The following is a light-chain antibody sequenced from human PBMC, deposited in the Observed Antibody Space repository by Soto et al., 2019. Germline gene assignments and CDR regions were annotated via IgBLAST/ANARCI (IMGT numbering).Light chain of an antibody. J-gene: IGKJ1*01. CDR2: DAS. CDR3: QQYNTWWT. V-gene: IGKV1-5*01. CDR1: QSISSW. Sequence: DIQMTQSPSTLSASVGDRVTITCRASQSISSWLAWYQQKPGKAPKLLIYDASNLESGVPSRFSGSGSGTEFTPTISSLQPDDYATYYCQQYNTWWTFGQGTKV.